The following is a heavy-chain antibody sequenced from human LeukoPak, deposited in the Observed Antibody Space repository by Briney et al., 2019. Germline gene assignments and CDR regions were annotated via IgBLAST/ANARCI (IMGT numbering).Heavy chain of an antibody. Sequence: GGSLRLSCAASGFTFSSYSMNWVRQAPGKGLEWVSYISSSGSTIYYADSVKGRFTISRDNAKNSLYLQMNSLRAEDTAVYYCARDSVITFGGVTDYWGQGTLVTVSS. CDR3: ARDSVITFGGVTDY. J-gene: IGHJ4*02. CDR2: ISSSGSTI. D-gene: IGHD3-16*01. V-gene: IGHV3-48*04. CDR1: GFTFSSYS.